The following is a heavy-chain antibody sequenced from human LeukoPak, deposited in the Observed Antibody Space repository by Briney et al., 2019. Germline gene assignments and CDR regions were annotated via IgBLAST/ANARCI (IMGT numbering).Heavy chain of an antibody. CDR3: ASAPRDALDI. CDR2: ISSSSSYI. CDR1: GFTFSSYS. Sequence: GGSLRLSCAASGFTFSSYSMNWVRQAPEKGLEWVSSISSSSSYIYYADSVKGRFTISRDNAKNSLYLQMNSLRAEDTAVYYCASAPRDALDIWGQGTMVTVSS. J-gene: IGHJ3*02. V-gene: IGHV3-21*01.